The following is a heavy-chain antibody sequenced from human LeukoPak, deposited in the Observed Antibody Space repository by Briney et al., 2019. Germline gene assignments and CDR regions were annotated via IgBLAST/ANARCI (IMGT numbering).Heavy chain of an antibody. CDR3: ARVGTRYYYENDAFDI. Sequence: GSPVKVSCKASGGTFSSCAISWVRQAPGQGLEWMGGIIPIFGTANYAQKFQGRVTITADESTSTAYMELSSLRSEDTAVYYCARVGTRYYYENDAFDIWGQGTMVTVSS. D-gene: IGHD3-22*01. CDR2: IIPIFGTA. CDR1: GGTFSSCA. V-gene: IGHV1-69*01. J-gene: IGHJ3*02.